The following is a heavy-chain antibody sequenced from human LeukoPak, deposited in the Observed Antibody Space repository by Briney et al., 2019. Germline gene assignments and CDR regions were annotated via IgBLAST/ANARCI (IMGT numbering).Heavy chain of an antibody. J-gene: IGHJ3*02. CDR3: ARVRPPYDSDWLSVGAFDI. CDR2: IYTSGST. D-gene: IGHD3-9*01. CDR1: GGSISSYY. V-gene: IGHV4-4*07. Sequence: PSETLSLTCTVSGGSISSYYWSWIRQPAGKGLEWIGRIYTSGSTNYNPSLKSRVTTSVDTSKNQFSLKLSSVTAADTAVYYCARVRPPYDSDWLSVGAFDIWGQGTMVTVPS.